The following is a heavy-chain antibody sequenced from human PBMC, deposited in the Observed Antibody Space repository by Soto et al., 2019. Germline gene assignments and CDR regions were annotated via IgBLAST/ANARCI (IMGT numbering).Heavy chain of an antibody. V-gene: IGHV3-33*01. CDR1: GFTFSYYG. Sequence: QVQLVESGGGVVQPGRSLRLSCAASGFTFSYYGMNWVRQAPGKGLEWVAVIWSDGNKKYYADSVKGRFTISRDNSRDTLYLQMNSLRAEDTAVYYCARWGISAGGGLDVWGQGPTITVSS. D-gene: IGHD7-27*01. CDR3: ARWGISAGGGLDV. J-gene: IGHJ6*02. CDR2: IWSDGNKK.